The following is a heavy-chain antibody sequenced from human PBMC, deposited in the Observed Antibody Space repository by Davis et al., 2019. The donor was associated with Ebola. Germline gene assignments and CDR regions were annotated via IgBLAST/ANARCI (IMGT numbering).Heavy chain of an antibody. CDR1: GSTVSSNY. CDR2: IHSGGST. Sequence: GGSLRLSCSASGSTVSSNYMSWVRQAPGKGLEWVSAIHSGGSTYYADSVKGRFTISRDNSKNTLYLQMNSLRAEDTAVYYCARASSGWYGSNFDYWGQGTLVTVSS. D-gene: IGHD6-19*01. V-gene: IGHV3-66*01. CDR3: ARASSGWYGSNFDY. J-gene: IGHJ4*02.